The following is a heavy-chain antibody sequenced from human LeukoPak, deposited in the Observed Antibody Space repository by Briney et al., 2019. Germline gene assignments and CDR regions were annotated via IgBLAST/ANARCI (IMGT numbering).Heavy chain of an antibody. J-gene: IGHJ4*02. V-gene: IGHV4-39*01. CDR1: GGSISSSSHY. CDR2: IYYTGST. CDR3: ARVLGYSSGWYIRYYFDY. D-gene: IGHD6-19*01. Sequence: SETLSLTCTVSGGSISSSSHYWAWIRQPPGKGLEWIGSIYYTGSTSYNPSLKSRVTISVDASKDQFSLKLSSVTAADTALYCCARVLGYSSGWYIRYYFDYWGQGTLVTVSS.